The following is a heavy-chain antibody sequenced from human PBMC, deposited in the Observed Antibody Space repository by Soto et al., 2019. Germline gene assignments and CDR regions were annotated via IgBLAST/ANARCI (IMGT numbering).Heavy chain of an antibody. Sequence: TLPLTCTVSGGSIISGGYCWSWIRQHPGKGLEWIGYIYYSGSTYYNPSLKSRVTISVDTSKNQFSLKLSSVTAADTAVYYCARDYQLGFDYWGQGTLVTVSS. CDR1: GGSIISGGYC. CDR3: ARDYQLGFDY. D-gene: IGHD2-2*01. V-gene: IGHV4-31*03. J-gene: IGHJ4*02. CDR2: IYYSGST.